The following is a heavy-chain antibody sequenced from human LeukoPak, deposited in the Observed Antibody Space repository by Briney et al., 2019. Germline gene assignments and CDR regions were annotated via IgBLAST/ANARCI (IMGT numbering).Heavy chain of an antibody. V-gene: IGHV4-39*01. CDR3: ARVGRRPFDY. CDR1: GGSISSSSYY. CDR2: IYYSGST. J-gene: IGHJ4*02. D-gene: IGHD1-26*01. Sequence: PSETLSLTCTVSGGSISSSSYYWGWIRQRPGKGLEWIGSIYYSGSTYYNPSLKSRVTISVDTSKNQFSLKLSSVTTADTAVYYCARVGRRPFDYWGQGTLVTVSS.